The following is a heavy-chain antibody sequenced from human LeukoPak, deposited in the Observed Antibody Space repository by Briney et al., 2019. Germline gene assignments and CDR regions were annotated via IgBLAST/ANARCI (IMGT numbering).Heavy chain of an antibody. J-gene: IGHJ4*02. CDR2: IIPILGIA. V-gene: IGHV1-69*04. Sequence: GASVELSCNALGPPFCSYAIRWGRQAPGLGVEGLGGIIPILGIANYAQKFQGRVTITADKSTSTAYMELSSLRSEDTAVYYCARGHERYDTAMVPYDYWGQGTLVTVSS. CDR1: GPPFCSYA. CDR3: ARGHERYDTAMVPYDY. D-gene: IGHD5-18*01.